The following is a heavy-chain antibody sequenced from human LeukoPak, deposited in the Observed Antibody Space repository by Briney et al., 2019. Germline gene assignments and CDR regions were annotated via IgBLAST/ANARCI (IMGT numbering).Heavy chain of an antibody. V-gene: IGHV3-7*03. J-gene: IGHJ4*02. D-gene: IGHD5-18*01. CDR1: GFTFSYYW. CDR2: IKQDGSEK. CDR3: ARAPGYSYAITFDY. Sequence: GGSLRLSCAASGFTFSYYWMSWVRQAPGKGLEWVANIKQDGSEKYYVDSVKGRFTISRDNAKNSLYLQMNSLRAEDTAVYYCARAPGYSYAITFDYWGQGTLVTVSS.